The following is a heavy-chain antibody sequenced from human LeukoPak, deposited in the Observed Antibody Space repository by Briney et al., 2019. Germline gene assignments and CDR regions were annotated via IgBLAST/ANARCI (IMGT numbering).Heavy chain of an antibody. CDR1: GGSISSYY. CDR3: ARERVGATTGFDS. Sequence: SETLSLTCTGSGGSISSYYWSWIRQPPGKGLEWIGFIYFSGSTNYNPSLKSRVTISADTSKNQFSLKLSFVTAADTAVYYCARERVGATTGFDSWGRGTLVTVSS. J-gene: IGHJ4*02. CDR2: IYFSGST. D-gene: IGHD1-26*01. V-gene: IGHV4-59*01.